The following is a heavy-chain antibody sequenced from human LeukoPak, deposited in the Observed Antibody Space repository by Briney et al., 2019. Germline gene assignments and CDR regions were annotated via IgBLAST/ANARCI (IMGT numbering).Heavy chain of an antibody. J-gene: IGHJ4*02. CDR2: ISSSSSYI. CDR1: GFPFSSYS. Sequence: GGSLTLSCAASGFPFSSYSMNWLRQAPGKGLEWVSSISSSSSYIYYPDSVKGRFTISRDNAKNSLYLQMNSLRAEDTAVYYCATRFRLDGYWGQGTLVTVSS. V-gene: IGHV3-21*01. CDR3: ATRFRLDGY. D-gene: IGHD5-24*01.